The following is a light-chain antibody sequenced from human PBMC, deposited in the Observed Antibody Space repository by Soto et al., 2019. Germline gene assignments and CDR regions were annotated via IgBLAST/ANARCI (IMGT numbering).Light chain of an antibody. CDR2: DAS. CDR1: QSISSW. Sequence: DILMTQSLSTLSASVGDRVTSTCRASQSISSWLAWYQQKPGKAPKLLIYDASSLESGVPSRFSGSGSGTEFTLTISSLQPDDFATYYCQQYNSYWTFGQGTKVDIK. V-gene: IGKV1-5*01. CDR3: QQYNSYWT. J-gene: IGKJ1*01.